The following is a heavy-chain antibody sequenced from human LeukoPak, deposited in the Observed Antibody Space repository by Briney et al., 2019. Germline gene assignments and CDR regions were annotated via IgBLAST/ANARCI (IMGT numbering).Heavy chain of an antibody. J-gene: IGHJ4*02. CDR2: IIPIFGTA. D-gene: IGHD5-24*01. V-gene: IGHV1-69*05. CDR3: ARSPGGDGYNFDY. CDR1: GGTFSSYA. Sequence: SVRVSCKASGGTFSSYAISWVRQAPGQGLEWMGGIIPIFGTANYAQKFQGRVTITTDESTSTAYMELSSLRSEDTAVYYCARSPGGDGYNFDYWGQGTLVTVSS.